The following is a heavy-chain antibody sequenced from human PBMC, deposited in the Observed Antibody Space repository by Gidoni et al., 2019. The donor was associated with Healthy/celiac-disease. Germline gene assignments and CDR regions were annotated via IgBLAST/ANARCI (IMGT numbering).Heavy chain of an antibody. Sequence: QVQLQESGPGLVKPSGTLSLTCAVSGGSLSSRNWWRWVRQPPKKGLEWIGEIYHSGITNYNPSLKSRVTISVDKSKNQFSLKLSSVTAADTAVYYCASRYYYDSSGYYYLAFDIWGQGTMVTVSS. D-gene: IGHD3-22*01. J-gene: IGHJ3*02. CDR1: GGSLSSRNW. CDR2: IYHSGIT. V-gene: IGHV4-4*02. CDR3: ASRYYYDSSGYYYLAFDI.